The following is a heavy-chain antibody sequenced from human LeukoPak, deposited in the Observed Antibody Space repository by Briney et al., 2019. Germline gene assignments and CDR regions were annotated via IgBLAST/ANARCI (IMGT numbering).Heavy chain of an antibody. CDR1: GGSISGYY. J-gene: IGHJ4*02. D-gene: IGHD5-12*01. Sequence: SETLSLTCAVSGGSISGYYWSWIRQPPGKGLEWIGYIYTSGSTSYNPSLKSRVTISVDTSKSQFSLKLSSVTAADTAVYYCARQAYSGYGPHFDYWGQGTLVTVSS. V-gene: IGHV4-4*09. CDR2: IYTSGST. CDR3: ARQAYSGYGPHFDY.